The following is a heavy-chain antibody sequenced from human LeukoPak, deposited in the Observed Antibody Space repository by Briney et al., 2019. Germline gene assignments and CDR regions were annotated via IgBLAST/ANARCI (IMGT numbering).Heavy chain of an antibody. V-gene: IGHV5-51*01. CDR1: GYSFIHYW. CDR3: ARQEGSGIYYFDN. Sequence: GESLKISCKSFGYSFIHYWIAWVRQMAGEGLEWMGIIYPGNSDTRYSPSFQGQVTISADKSIDTAYLQWSSLKASDTAMYYCARQEGSGIYYFDNWGRGTLVTISS. D-gene: IGHD3-10*01. J-gene: IGHJ4*02. CDR2: IYPGNSDT.